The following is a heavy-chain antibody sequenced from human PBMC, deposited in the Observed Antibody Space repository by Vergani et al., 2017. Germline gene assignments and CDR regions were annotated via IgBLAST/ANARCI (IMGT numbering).Heavy chain of an antibody. CDR1: GYSVGSGYY. V-gene: IGHV4-38-2*01. CDR3: ARQNPYGSAHVDF. Sequence: QVDLQESGPGLVKSSETLSLNCAVSGYSVGSGYYWVWIRQPPGRGLEWIGCVHRNGNTYYTSSLRSRATISRDTSKNQFFLRLTSVNAADTAVYYCARQNPYGSAHVDFWGRGVLVTVSA. J-gene: IGHJ4*02. CDR2: VHRNGNT. D-gene: IGHD3-10*01.